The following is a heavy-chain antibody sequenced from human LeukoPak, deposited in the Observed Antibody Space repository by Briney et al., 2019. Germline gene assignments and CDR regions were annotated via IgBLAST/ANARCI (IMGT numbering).Heavy chain of an antibody. CDR3: AKVFSIVGATTFDY. CDR2: ISGSGGST. D-gene: IGHD1-26*01. V-gene: IGHV3-23*01. CDR1: GFTFSSYA. J-gene: IGHJ4*02. Sequence: GGSLRLSCAASGFTFSSYAMSWVRQAPGKGLEWVSAISGSGGSTYYAGSVKGRFTISRDNSKNTLYLQMNSLRAEDTAVYYCAKVFSIVGATTFDYWGQGTLVTVSS.